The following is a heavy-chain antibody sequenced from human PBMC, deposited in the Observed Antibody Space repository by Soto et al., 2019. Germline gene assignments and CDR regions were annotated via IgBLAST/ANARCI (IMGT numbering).Heavy chain of an antibody. CDR3: ARGRGRVNYYYGMDV. CDR1: GYTFTGYY. J-gene: IGHJ6*02. Sequence: ASVKVSCKASGYTFTGYYMHWVRQAPGQGLEWMGWINPNSGGTNYAQKFQGWVTMTRDTSISTAYMGLSRLRSDDTAVYYCARGRGRVNYYYGMDVWGQGTTVTVSS. V-gene: IGHV1-2*04. D-gene: IGHD5-12*01. CDR2: INPNSGGT.